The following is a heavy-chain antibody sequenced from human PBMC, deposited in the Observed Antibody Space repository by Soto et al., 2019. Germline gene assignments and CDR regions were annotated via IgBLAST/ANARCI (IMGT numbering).Heavy chain of an antibody. CDR1: GGTFSSYA. CDR2: IIPIFGTA. CDR3: AINSRADSSWSPSDAFDI. Sequence: ASVKVSCKASGGTFSSYAIGWVRQAPGQGLEWMGGIIPIFGTANYAQKFQGRVTITADESTSTAYMELSSLRSEDTAVYYCAINSRADSSWSPSDAFDIWGQGTLVTV. V-gene: IGHV1-69*13. D-gene: IGHD6-13*01. J-gene: IGHJ3*02.